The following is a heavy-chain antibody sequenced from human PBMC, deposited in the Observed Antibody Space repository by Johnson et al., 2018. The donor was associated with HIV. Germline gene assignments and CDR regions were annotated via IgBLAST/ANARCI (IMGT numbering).Heavy chain of an antibody. CDR1: GFTFSSYG. CDR2: ISYDGSNK. D-gene: IGHD6-19*01. CDR3: ANKPEQWLVADDAFDI. J-gene: IGHJ3*02. Sequence: QVRLVESGGGVVQPGRSLRLSCAASGFTFSSYGMHWVRQAPGKGLEWVAVISYDGSNKYYADSVKGRFTISRDNSKNTLYLQMNSLRAEDTAVYYCANKPEQWLVADDAFDIWGQGTMVTGSS. V-gene: IGHV3-30*18.